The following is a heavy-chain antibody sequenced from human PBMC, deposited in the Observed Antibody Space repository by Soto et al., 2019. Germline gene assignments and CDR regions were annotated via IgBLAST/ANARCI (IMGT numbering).Heavy chain of an antibody. Sequence: QVQLQQWGAGLLKPSETLSLTCAVYGGSFNDYYWSWLRQPPGKGLEWIGEINHSGRTNYNPSFKSRVTILVDTSKNQCSLKLSSVAAADTAVYYCARTVTTVTTGGWYFDLWGRGTLVTVSS. V-gene: IGHV4-34*01. CDR2: INHSGRT. J-gene: IGHJ2*01. CDR1: GGSFNDYY. D-gene: IGHD4-17*01. CDR3: ARTVTTVTTGGWYFDL.